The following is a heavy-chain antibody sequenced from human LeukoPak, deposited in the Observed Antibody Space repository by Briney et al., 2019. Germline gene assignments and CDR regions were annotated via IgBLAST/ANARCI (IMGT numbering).Heavy chain of an antibody. CDR3: ARGPPCSSTSCYATGAFDF. Sequence: PGGSLRLSCAASGFSFSIYSMNWVRQAPGKGLEWVSSVSSSSTSIYYADSLKGRFTISRDNAKNSLFLQVNSLRDEDTAVYYCARGPPCSSTSCYATGAFDFWGQGTMVTVSS. CDR1: GFSFSIYS. D-gene: IGHD2-2*01. CDR2: VSSSSTSI. V-gene: IGHV3-21*01. J-gene: IGHJ3*01.